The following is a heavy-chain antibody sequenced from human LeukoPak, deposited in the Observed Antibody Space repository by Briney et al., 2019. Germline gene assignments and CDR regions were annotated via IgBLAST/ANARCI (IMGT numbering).Heavy chain of an antibody. Sequence: SETLSLTCTVSGGSISSYYWSWIRQPPGKVLEWVGYIYYSGSTNYKSSLKSRVTISVDTSKNQFSLKLSSVTAADTAVYYCATDCSGSSCYPAGFDYWGQGILVTVSS. D-gene: IGHD2-15*01. V-gene: IGHV4-59*12. CDR3: ATDCSGSSCYPAGFDY. J-gene: IGHJ4*02. CDR2: IYYSGST. CDR1: GGSISSYY.